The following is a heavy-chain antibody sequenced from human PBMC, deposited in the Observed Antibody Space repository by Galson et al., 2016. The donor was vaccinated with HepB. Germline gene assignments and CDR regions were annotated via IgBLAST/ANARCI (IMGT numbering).Heavy chain of an antibody. D-gene: IGHD6-19*01. CDR3: VRGGERWLDSSTFGF. CDR1: GFTVSNNY. V-gene: IGHV3-53*01. CDR2: LYIDGTT. Sequence: SLRLSCAASGFTVSNNYMSWVRQAPGKGLDWVSVLYIDGTTYYADSVKGRFTFSRDDSKNTLYLRMNNLRAEDTAFYYCVRGGERWLDSSTFGFWGQGTLVTVSS. J-gene: IGHJ4*02.